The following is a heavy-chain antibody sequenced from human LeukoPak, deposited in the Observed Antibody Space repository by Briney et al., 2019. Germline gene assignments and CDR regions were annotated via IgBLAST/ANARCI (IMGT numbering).Heavy chain of an antibody. Sequence: SETLSLTCTVSGGSISSGDYYWSWIRQPPGKGLEWIGYIYYSGSTYYNPPLKSRVTISVDTSKNQFSLKLSSVTAADTAVYYCARGPDDSSGYYPYWGQGTLVTVSS. CDR1: GGSISSGDYY. D-gene: IGHD3-22*01. V-gene: IGHV4-30-4*08. CDR2: IYYSGST. CDR3: ARGPDDSSGYYPY. J-gene: IGHJ4*02.